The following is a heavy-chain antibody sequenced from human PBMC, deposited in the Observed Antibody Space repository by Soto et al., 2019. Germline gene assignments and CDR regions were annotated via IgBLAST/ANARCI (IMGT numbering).Heavy chain of an antibody. CDR3: ARDPYSSGWYSHYYGMDX. J-gene: IGHJ6*02. CDR2: INHSGST. CDR1: GGSFSGYY. Sequence: PSETLSLTCAVYGGSFSGYYWSWIRQPPGKGLEWIGEINHSGSTNYNPSLKSRVTISVDTSKNQFSLKLSSVTAADTAVYYCARDPYSSGWYSHYYGMDXWGQGTTVTVSS. D-gene: IGHD6-19*01. V-gene: IGHV4-34*01.